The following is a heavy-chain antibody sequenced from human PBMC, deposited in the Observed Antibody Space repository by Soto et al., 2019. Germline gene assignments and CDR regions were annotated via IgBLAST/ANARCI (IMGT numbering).Heavy chain of an antibody. CDR1: GGTFSSYT. V-gene: IGHV1-69*08. Sequence: QVQLVQSGAEVKKPGSSVKVSCKASGGTFSSYTISWVRQAPVQGLEWMGRIIPILGIANYAQKFQGRVTITADKSTSTAYMELSSLRSEDTAVYYCARENMITFGGVIVNDAFDIWGQGTMVTVSS. J-gene: IGHJ3*02. D-gene: IGHD3-16*02. CDR2: IIPILGIA. CDR3: ARENMITFGGVIVNDAFDI.